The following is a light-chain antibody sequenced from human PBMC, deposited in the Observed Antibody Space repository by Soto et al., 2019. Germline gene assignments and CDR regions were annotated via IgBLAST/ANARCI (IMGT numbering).Light chain of an antibody. CDR2: TTS. CDR1: QHINRW. J-gene: IGKJ5*01. CDR3: QQANAFPIT. Sequence: DIQMTQSPSFMSASVGDRVTVTCRASQHINRWLAWYQQKPGEAPKLLIYTTSTLASGVPSRFSGSGSGTDFTLTISSLQPEDFATYYCQQANAFPITFGQGTRLEIK. V-gene: IGKV1-12*01.